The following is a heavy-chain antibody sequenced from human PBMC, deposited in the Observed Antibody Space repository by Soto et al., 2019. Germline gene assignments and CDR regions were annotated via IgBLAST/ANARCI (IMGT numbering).Heavy chain of an antibody. D-gene: IGHD2-21*01. CDR3: AKDVGRVVIAAFDI. J-gene: IGHJ3*02. CDR2: ISYDGSNK. V-gene: IGHV3-30*18. Sequence: GWSLRLSCASSVFTFISYGMQWVRQAPGKGLEWVAVISYDGSNKYYADSVKGRFTISRDNSKNTLYLQMNSLRAEDTAVYYCAKDVGRVVIAAFDIWGQGTMVTVSS. CDR1: VFTFISYG.